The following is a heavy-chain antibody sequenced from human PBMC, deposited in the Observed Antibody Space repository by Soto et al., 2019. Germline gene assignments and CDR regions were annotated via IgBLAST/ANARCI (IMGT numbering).Heavy chain of an antibody. CDR1: GGSISSYY. CDR3: ARGLKSGSYSGGAFDI. Sequence: SETLSLTCTVSGGSISSYYWSWIRQPPGKGLEWIGYIYYSGSTNYNPSLKSRVTISVDTSKSQFSLKLSSVTAADTAVYYCARGLKSGSYSGGAFDIWGQGTMVTVSS. V-gene: IGHV4-59*01. J-gene: IGHJ3*02. CDR2: IYYSGST. D-gene: IGHD1-26*01.